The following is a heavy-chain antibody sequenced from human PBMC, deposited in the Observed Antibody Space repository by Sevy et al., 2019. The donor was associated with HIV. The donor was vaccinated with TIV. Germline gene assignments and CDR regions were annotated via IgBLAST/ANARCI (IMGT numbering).Heavy chain of an antibody. J-gene: IGHJ5*02. Sequence: GGSLRLSCAASGFTFSGYWMSWVRQAPGKGLEWVANIKQDGSEKYYVDSVKGRFTISRDNAKNSLYLQMNSLRAEDTAVYYCASGWNWFDPWGQRTLVTVSS. CDR1: GFTFSGYW. CDR2: IKQDGSEK. CDR3: ASGWNWFDP. D-gene: IGHD6-19*01. V-gene: IGHV3-7*01.